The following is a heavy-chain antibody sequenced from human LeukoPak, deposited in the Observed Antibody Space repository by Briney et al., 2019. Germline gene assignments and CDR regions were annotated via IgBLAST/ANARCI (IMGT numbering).Heavy chain of an antibody. CDR1: GGSISSGGYY. J-gene: IGHJ6*02. V-gene: IGHV4-31*03. Sequence: SETLSLTCTVSGGSISSGGYYWSWIRQYPGKGLEWIGYIYYSGSTYYNPSLKSRVTISVDTSKYQFSLKLSSVTAADTAVYYCATNYDFWSGYYGGMDVWGQGTTVTVSS. CDR3: ATNYDFWSGYYGGMDV. CDR2: IYYSGST. D-gene: IGHD3-3*01.